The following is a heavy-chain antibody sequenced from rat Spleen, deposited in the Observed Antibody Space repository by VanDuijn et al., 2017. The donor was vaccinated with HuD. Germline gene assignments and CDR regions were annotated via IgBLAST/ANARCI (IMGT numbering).Heavy chain of an antibody. CDR2: IRTKPNNYAT. J-gene: IGHJ2*01. CDR3: TTVRTTVVFFDY. Sequence: VQLVESGGGLVQTKESLKISCAASGFTFSNAAMYWVRQAPGKGLEWVARIRTKPNNYATYYADSVKGRFTISRDDSKSMVYLQMDNLKTEDTAMYYCTTVRTTVVFFDYWGQGVMVTVSS. V-gene: IGHV10-5*01. CDR1: GFTFSNAA. D-gene: IGHD1-1*01.